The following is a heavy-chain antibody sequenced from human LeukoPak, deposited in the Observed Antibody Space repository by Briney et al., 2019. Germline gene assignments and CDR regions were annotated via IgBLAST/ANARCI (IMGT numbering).Heavy chain of an antibody. CDR1: GFTVSSNC. CDR3: ARELEGYCDY. V-gene: IGHV3-66*01. D-gene: IGHD5-24*01. Sequence: QAGGSLRLSCAASGFTVSSNCMSWVRQAPGKGLEWVSVIYSGGSTYYADSVKGRFTISRDNSKNTLYLQMNSLRAEDTAVYYCARELEGYCDYWGQGTLVTVSS. J-gene: IGHJ4*02. CDR2: IYSGGST.